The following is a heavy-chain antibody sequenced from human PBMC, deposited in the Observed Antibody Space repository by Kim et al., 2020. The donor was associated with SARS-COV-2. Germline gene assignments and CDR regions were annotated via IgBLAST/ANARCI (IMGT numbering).Heavy chain of an antibody. D-gene: IGHD6-13*01. J-gene: IGHJ4*02. Sequence: SETLSLTCTVSGGSISSYYWSWIRQPPGKGLEWIGYIYYSGSTNYNPSLKSRVTISVDTSKNQFSLKLSSVTAADTAVYYCARAPWAAAPDYWGQGTLVTVSS. CDR2: IYYSGST. V-gene: IGHV4-59*13. CDR1: GGSISSYY. CDR3: ARAPWAAAPDY.